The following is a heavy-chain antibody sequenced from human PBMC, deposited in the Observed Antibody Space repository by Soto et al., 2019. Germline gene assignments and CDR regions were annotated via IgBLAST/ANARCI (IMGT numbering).Heavy chain of an antibody. CDR1: GYTFSTYG. J-gene: IGHJ6*02. Sequence: GASVKVSCKASGYTFSTYGISWVRQAPGQGPEWMGWISGDNGNTNYAHKFQGRVTMTTDTSTSTAYMELRSLRSDDTAVYYCARGVEGDYYYYYGMDVWGQGTTVTVSS. CDR3: ARGVEGDYYYYYGMDV. D-gene: IGHD2-21*02. V-gene: IGHV1-18*01. CDR2: ISGDNGNT.